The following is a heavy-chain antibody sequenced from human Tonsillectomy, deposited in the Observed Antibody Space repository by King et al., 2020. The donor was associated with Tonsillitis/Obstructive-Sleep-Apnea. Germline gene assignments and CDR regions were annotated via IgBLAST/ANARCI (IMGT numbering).Heavy chain of an antibody. CDR3: ARDGLVRGKGTSGSGFDP. CDR2: INPSGGST. D-gene: IGHD3-10*01. V-gene: IGHV1-46*01. Sequence: QLVQSGAEVKKPGASVKVSCKASGYTFTSYYMHWVRQAPGQGLEWMGIINPSGGSTSYAQKFQGRVTMTRDTSTSTVYMELSSLRSEDTAVYYCARDGLVRGKGTSGSGFDPWGQGTLVTVSS. CDR1: GYTFTSYY. J-gene: IGHJ5*02.